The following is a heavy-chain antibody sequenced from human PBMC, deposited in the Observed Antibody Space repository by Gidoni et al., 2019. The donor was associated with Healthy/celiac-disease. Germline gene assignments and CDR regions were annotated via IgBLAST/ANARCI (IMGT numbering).Heavy chain of an antibody. CDR1: GGSISSDY. CDR2: ISTSGST. D-gene: IGHD2-21*02. Sequence: QVQLQESGPGLVKPSETLSLTCPVSGGSISSDYCSWIRPPAGKGLEWIGRISTSGSTNYNPSHKSRVTMSVETSKNQFSLKLSSVTAADTAVYYCARGSYCGGDCYIFDYWGQGTLVTVSS. CDR3: ARGSYCGGDCYIFDY. J-gene: IGHJ4*02. V-gene: IGHV4-4*07.